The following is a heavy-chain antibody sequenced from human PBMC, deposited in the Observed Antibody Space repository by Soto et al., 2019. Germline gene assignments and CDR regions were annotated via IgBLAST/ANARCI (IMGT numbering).Heavy chain of an antibody. D-gene: IGHD3-10*01. J-gene: IGHJ4*02. V-gene: IGHV1-3*01. CDR1: GYTFTSYA. Sequence: VKVSCKASGYTFTSYAMHWVRQAPGQRLEWMGWINAGNGNTKYSQKFQGRVTITRDTSASTAYMELSSLRFEDTAVFYCARVGHYGSGSLLHWGQGTLVTVSS. CDR2: INAGNGNT. CDR3: ARVGHYGSGSLLH.